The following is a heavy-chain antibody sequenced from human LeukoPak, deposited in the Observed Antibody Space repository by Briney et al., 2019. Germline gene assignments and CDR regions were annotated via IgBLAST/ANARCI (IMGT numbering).Heavy chain of an antibody. CDR1: GYTFTNYD. V-gene: IGHV1-8*01. Sequence: ASVKVSCKASGYTFTNYDINWVRQAPGQGLEWVGWMNPDSGNTGYAQQFQGRVTMTRNTSINTAYMELSSLRSEDTAVYYCATAGSSSSYGMDVWGQGTAVTVSS. CDR3: ATAGSSSSYGMDV. CDR2: MNPDSGNT. J-gene: IGHJ6*02. D-gene: IGHD6-6*01.